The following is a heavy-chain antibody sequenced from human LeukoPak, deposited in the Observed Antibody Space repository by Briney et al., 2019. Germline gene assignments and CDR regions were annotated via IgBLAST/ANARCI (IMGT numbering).Heavy chain of an antibody. Sequence: ASVKVSCKASGYTFTSYGISWVRQAPGQGLEWKGWMSAYNGNTNYAQKLQGRVTMTTDTSTSTAYMELRSLRSDDTAVYYCARTYYYGSGSYLNRYYMDVWGKGTTVTVSS. CDR3: ARTYYYGSGSYLNRYYMDV. V-gene: IGHV1-18*01. D-gene: IGHD3-10*01. CDR2: MSAYNGNT. CDR1: GYTFTSYG. J-gene: IGHJ6*03.